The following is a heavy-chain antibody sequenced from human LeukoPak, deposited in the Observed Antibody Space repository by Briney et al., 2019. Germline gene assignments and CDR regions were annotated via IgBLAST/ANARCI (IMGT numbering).Heavy chain of an antibody. CDR1: GFPLRNYA. Sequence: PGGSLRLSCAASGFPLRNYAMSWVRQAPGKGLEWVSDINGSGGSTYYADSVKGRFTISRDNSKNTLYLQMNSLRAEDTAVYYCAELGITMIGGVWGKGTTVTISS. CDR2: INGSGGST. V-gene: IGHV3-23*01. CDR3: AELGITMIGGV. D-gene: IGHD3-10*02. J-gene: IGHJ6*04.